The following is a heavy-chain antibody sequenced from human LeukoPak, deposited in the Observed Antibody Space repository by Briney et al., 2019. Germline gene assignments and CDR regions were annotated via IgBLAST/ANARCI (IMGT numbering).Heavy chain of an antibody. CDR3: ARGQYQLPWGDWLDP. D-gene: IGHD2-2*01. CDR2: IIPIFGTA. CDR1: GGTFSSYA. V-gene: IGHV1-69*05. Sequence: SVKVSCKASGGTFSSYAISWVRQAPGQGLEWMGGIIPIFGTANYAQKFQGRVTITTDESTSTAYMELSSLRSEDTAVYYCARGQYQLPWGDWLDPWGQGTLVTVSS. J-gene: IGHJ5*02.